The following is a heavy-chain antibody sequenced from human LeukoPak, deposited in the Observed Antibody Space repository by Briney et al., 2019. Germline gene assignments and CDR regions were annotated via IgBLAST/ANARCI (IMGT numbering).Heavy chain of an antibody. CDR1: GGSFSGYY. J-gene: IGHJ4*02. CDR2: INHSGST. D-gene: IGHD3-3*01. CDR3: ARAGITIFGVVDY. V-gene: IGHV4-34*01. Sequence: SETLSLTCAVYGGSFSGYYWSWIRQPPGKGLEWIGEINHSGSTNYNPSLKSRVTKSVDTSKNQCSLKLSAVTAADTAVYYCARAGITIFGVVDYWGQGNLVTVSS.